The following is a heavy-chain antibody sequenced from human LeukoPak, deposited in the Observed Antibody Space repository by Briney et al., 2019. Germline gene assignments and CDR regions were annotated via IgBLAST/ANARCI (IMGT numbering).Heavy chain of an antibody. J-gene: IGHJ4*02. V-gene: IGHV4-38-2*01. CDR2: VYHIGTT. Sequence: SETLSLTCAVSGYSISRGYYWGWIRQSPGKGLEWIGSVYHIGTTYYNPSLQSRVTISLDSSRNQFSLKLKSLTAADTAVYYCARVQNEDYYDSSGYSPFDYWGQGTLVTVSS. CDR3: ARVQNEDYYDSSGYSPFDY. CDR1: GYSISRGYY. D-gene: IGHD3-22*01.